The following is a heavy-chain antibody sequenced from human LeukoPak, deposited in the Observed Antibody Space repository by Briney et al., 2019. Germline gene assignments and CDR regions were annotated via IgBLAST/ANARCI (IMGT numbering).Heavy chain of an antibody. CDR1: GFTFSDYP. CDR3: ARDSPYHDY. J-gene: IGHJ4*02. V-gene: IGHV3-30*04. Sequence: PGGSLRLSCVASGFTFSDYPMYWIRQAAGKGLEWVAVISHDGRNKFYADSVRGRFTVSRDDSKNTLNLQMNSLRPEDTAVYYCARDSPYHDYWGQGSLVTVSS. D-gene: IGHD3-16*01. CDR2: ISHDGRNK.